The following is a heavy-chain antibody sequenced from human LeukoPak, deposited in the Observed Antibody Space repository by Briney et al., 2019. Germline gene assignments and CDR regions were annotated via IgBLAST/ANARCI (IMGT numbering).Heavy chain of an antibody. Sequence: SETLSLTCTVSGGSSSNYYWTWIRQPAGKGLEWIGRIYTSGSTNYNPSLKSRVTISVDTSKNQFSLKLSSVTAADTAVYYCARRTRLGELSLSTYFDYWGQGTLVTVSS. V-gene: IGHV4-4*07. CDR3: ARRTRLGELSLSTYFDY. CDR2: IYTSGST. D-gene: IGHD3-16*02. CDR1: GGSSSNYY. J-gene: IGHJ4*02.